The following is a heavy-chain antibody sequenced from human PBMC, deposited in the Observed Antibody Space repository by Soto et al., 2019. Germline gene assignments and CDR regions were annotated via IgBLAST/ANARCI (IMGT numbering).Heavy chain of an antibody. CDR2: VNLSRGT. D-gene: IGHD3-16*01. J-gene: IGHJ6*03. CDR1: NGSFSDYY. Sequence: QVQLQQWGAGLLKPSETLSLTCGVYNGSFSDYYWSWIRQPPGKGLEWIGEVNLSRGTSYNSFLESRVTISIDTSKNRFSLNLNSLTAADTAVYYCARGKFGFTYYYYYHLDVWGKGTTVTVSS. V-gene: IGHV4-34*01. CDR3: ARGKFGFTYYYYYHLDV.